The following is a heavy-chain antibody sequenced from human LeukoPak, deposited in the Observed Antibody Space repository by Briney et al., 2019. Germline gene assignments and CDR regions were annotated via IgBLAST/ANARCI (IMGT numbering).Heavy chain of an antibody. J-gene: IGHJ4*02. CDR1: GFTFDDYA. D-gene: IGHD5-18*01. V-gene: IGHV3-9*01. Sequence: PSRSLGLSCAASGFTFDDYAMHWVRQAPGKGLEWVSGISWNSGSIGYADSVKGRFTISRDNAKNSLYLQMNSLRAEDTALYYCAKGGRGYSYLPDYWGQGTLVTVSS. CDR3: AKGGRGYSYLPDY. CDR2: ISWNSGSI.